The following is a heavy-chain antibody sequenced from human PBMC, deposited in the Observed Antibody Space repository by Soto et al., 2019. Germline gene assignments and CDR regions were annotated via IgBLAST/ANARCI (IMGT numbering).Heavy chain of an antibody. CDR2: INHSGST. CDR3: ARGNSWQQLAFNWFDP. CDR1: GGSFSGYY. Sequence: QVQLQQWGAGLLKPSETLSLTCAVYGGSFSGYYWSWIRQPPGKGLEWIGEINHSGSTNYNPSLKSRVTISVDTSKNQFSLKLSSVTAADTAVYYCARGNSWQQLAFNWFDPWGQGTLVTVSS. J-gene: IGHJ5*02. V-gene: IGHV4-34*01. D-gene: IGHD6-13*01.